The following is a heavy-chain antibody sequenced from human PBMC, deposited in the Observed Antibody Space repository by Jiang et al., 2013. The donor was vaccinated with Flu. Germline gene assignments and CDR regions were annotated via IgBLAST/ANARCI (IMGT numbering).Heavy chain of an antibody. CDR2: INHSGST. CDR1: GGSFSGYY. J-gene: IGHJ5*02. CDR3: ARGKGYSSSWGWFDP. V-gene: IGHV4-34*01. D-gene: IGHD6-13*01. Sequence: TCAVYGGSFSGYYWSWIRQPPGKGLEWIGEINHSGSTNYNPSLKSRVTISVDTSKNQFSLKLSSVTAADTAVYYCARGKGYSSSWGWFDPWGQGTLVTVSS.